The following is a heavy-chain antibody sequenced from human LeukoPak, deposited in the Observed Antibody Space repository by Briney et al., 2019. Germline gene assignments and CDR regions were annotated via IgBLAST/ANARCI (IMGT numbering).Heavy chain of an antibody. V-gene: IGHV4-59*01. CDR3: ARAPLYDFALI. D-gene: IGHD3-3*01. Sequence: SETLSLTCTVSGGSISSYYWSWIRQPPGKGLEWVGHIYYLGSTNYNPSLKSRVTISIDTSKNYFSLKLNSVIAADTAVYYCARAPLYDFALIWGQGTLVTVSS. CDR2: IYYLGST. CDR1: GGSISSYY. J-gene: IGHJ4*02.